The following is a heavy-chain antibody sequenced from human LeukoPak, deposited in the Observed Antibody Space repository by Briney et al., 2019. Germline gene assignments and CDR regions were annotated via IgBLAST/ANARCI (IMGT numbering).Heavy chain of an antibody. V-gene: IGHV3-30*18. Sequence: GGSLRLSCAASGFTFSSYGMHWVRQAPGKGLEWVAVISYDGSNKYYADSVKGRFTISRDNSKNTLYLQMNSLRAEDTAVYYCAKDTGNSYYDILTGYYGSDAFDIWGQGTMVTVSS. CDR1: GFTFSSYG. CDR2: ISYDGSNK. CDR3: AKDTGNSYYDILTGYYGSDAFDI. J-gene: IGHJ3*02. D-gene: IGHD3-9*01.